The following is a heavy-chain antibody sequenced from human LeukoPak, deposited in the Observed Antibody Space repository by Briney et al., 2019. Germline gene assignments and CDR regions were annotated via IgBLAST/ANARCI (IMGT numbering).Heavy chain of an antibody. CDR1: GFAFNRCW. J-gene: IGHJ1*01. V-gene: IGHV3-7*01. D-gene: IGHD2-21*02. CDR3: TSWGDTTAEYFQR. CDR2: INPDGRDT. Sequence: GGSLRLSCVVSGFAFNRCWMNWVRQAPGKGLEWVAHINPDGRDTYYVDSVKGRFTISRDNAQNSMYLQMNSLRVEDTAVYYCTSWGDTTAEYFQRWGQGTLVTVSS.